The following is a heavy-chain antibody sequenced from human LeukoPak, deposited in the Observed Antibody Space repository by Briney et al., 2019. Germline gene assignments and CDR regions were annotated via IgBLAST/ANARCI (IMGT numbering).Heavy chain of an antibody. D-gene: IGHD5-18*01. V-gene: IGHV3-9*01. CDR2: ISWNGGSI. Sequence: GRSLRLSCVASGFAFENYAMHWVRQVPGKGLQWVSGISWNGGSIGYADFAKGRFTISRDNARNSLFLQMNTLRAEDTALYYCAKDRDPPYVGNSYGYYSDYWGQGTQVTVSS. J-gene: IGHJ4*02. CDR3: AKDRDPPYVGNSYGYYSDY. CDR1: GFAFENYA.